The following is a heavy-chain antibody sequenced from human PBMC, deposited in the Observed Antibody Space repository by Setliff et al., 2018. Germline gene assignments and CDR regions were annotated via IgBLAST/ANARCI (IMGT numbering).Heavy chain of an antibody. CDR3: ATRTFAVIPHSGLGLDYFYGMDV. Sequence: SETLSLTCTLSGGSISSGNHFWSWVRQPPGKGLEWIGDIYKGGSTYYNPSLRSRVSMSLDTSKRQVSLNLNSVTAADTGVYYCATRTFAVIPHSGLGLDYFYGMDVWGRGTTVTVSS. J-gene: IGHJ6*02. CDR1: GGSISSGNHF. V-gene: IGHV4-30-4*08. D-gene: IGHD2-21*01. CDR2: IYKGGST.